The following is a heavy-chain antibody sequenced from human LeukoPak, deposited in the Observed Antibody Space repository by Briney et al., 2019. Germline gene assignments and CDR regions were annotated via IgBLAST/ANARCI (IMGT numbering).Heavy chain of an antibody. CDR3: ARSGSSSFSYYFDY. V-gene: IGHV1-46*01. CDR1: GYFFTDYY. Sequence: ALVKVSCKASGYFFTDYYMHWVRQAPGQGPEWMGIINPLDGSTTYAQKFPGRVTMTRDTSTSTVYMELSSLRSEDTAVYYCARSGSSSFSYYFDYWGQGALVTVSS. D-gene: IGHD6-6*01. CDR2: INPLDGST. J-gene: IGHJ4*02.